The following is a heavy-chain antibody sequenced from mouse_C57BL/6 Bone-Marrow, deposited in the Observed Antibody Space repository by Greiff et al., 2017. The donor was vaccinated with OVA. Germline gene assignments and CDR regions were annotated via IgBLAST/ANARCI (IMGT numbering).Heavy chain of an antibody. Sequence: KLVESGGGLVQPGGSLKLSCAASGFTFSDFYMYWIRQTPEQRLEWVAYISTGGGSTYYPDTVKGRFTISRDNAKNTLYLQMSRLKSEDTAMYYCARLDAMEYWGQGTSVTVSS. J-gene: IGHJ4*01. CDR1: GFTFSDFY. CDR3: ARLDAMEY. CDR2: ISTGGGST. V-gene: IGHV5-12*01.